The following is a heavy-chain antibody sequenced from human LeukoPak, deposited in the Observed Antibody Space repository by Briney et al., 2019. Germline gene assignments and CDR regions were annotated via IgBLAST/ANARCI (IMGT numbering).Heavy chain of an antibody. CDR1: GFTFDDYA. J-gene: IGHJ6*02. Sequence: GGSLRLSCAASGFTFDDYAMNWARQAPGKGLKCVSLISGDGGSTSHADSVKGLFTISRDNSKNSLYLQMNSLRTEDTALYYCAKDIVYGSGSLYYYYYGMDVWGQGTTVTVSS. CDR3: AKDIVYGSGSLYYYYYGMDV. CDR2: ISGDGGST. D-gene: IGHD3-10*01. V-gene: IGHV3-43*02.